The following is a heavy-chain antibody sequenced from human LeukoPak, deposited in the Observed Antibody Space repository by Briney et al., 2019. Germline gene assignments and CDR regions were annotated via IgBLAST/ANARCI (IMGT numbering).Heavy chain of an antibody. CDR2: ISAYNGNT. CDR1: GYTFTSYG. Sequence: GASVKVSCKAYGYTFTSYGISWVRQAPGQGLEWMGWISAYNGNTNYAQKLQGRVTMTTDTSTSTAYMELRSLRSDDTDVYYCARDLGDIVVVPSAFTLPWGQGTLVTVSS. CDR3: ARDLGDIVVVPSAFTLP. D-gene: IGHD2-2*01. J-gene: IGHJ5*02. V-gene: IGHV1-18*01.